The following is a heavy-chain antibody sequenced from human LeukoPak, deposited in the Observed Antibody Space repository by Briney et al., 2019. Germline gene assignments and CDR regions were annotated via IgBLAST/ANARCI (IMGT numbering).Heavy chain of an antibody. D-gene: IGHD3-3*01. Sequence: PSQTLSLTCTVSGGSISSGSYYRSWIRQPAGKGLEWIGRIYTSGSTNYNPSLKSRVTISVDTSKNQFSLKLSSVTAADTAVYYCARTEDDFWSGYYQDGMDVWGQGTTVTVSS. J-gene: IGHJ6*02. CDR2: IYTSGST. V-gene: IGHV4-61*02. CDR3: ARTEDDFWSGYYQDGMDV. CDR1: GGSISSGSYY.